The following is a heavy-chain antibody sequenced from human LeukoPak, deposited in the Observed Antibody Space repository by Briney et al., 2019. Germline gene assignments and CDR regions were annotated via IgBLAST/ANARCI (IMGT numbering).Heavy chain of an antibody. CDR2: INPSGSST. D-gene: IGHD2-15*01. CDR3: SRYQGYCSGGSCVTFDF. V-gene: IGHV1-46*01. CDR1: GYTFTSYY. J-gene: IGHJ4*02. Sequence: ASVKGSSKTYGYTFTSYYMHWVRQAPGQGLEWMGIINPSGSSTSYAQIFQGRVTMTRDMSTSTVYMELSSLRSEDTVVYYCSRYQGYCSGGSCVTFDFWGQGNLVTVSS.